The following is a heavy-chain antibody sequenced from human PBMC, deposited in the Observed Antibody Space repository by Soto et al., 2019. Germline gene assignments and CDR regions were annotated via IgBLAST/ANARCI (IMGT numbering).Heavy chain of an antibody. V-gene: IGHV4-31*03. Sequence: SETLSLTCTVSGGSISSGGYYWSWIRQHPGKGLEWIGYIYYSGSTYYNPSLKSRVTISVDTSKNQFSLKLSSVTAADTAVYYCAREVDYYGSGDYYYYGMDVWGQGTTVTVSS. D-gene: IGHD3-10*01. CDR1: GGSISSGGYY. CDR3: AREVDYYGSGDYYYYGMDV. J-gene: IGHJ6*02. CDR2: IYYSGST.